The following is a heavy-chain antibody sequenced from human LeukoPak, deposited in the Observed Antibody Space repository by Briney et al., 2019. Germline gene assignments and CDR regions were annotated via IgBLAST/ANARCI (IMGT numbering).Heavy chain of an antibody. J-gene: IGHJ4*02. CDR1: GFTFSNAW. CDR2: IKSKTDGGTT. V-gene: IGHV3-15*01. D-gene: IGHD6-19*01. Sequence: PGGSLTLSCAASGFTFSNAWMSWVRQAPGKVLEWVGRIKSKTDGGTTDYAAPVKGRFTISRDDSKNTLYLQMNSLKTEDTAVYYCTTATGRIAVAGNPDYWGQGTLVTVSS. CDR3: TTATGRIAVAGNPDY.